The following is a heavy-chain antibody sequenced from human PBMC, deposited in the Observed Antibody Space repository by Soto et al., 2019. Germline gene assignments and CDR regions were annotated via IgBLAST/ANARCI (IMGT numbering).Heavy chain of an antibody. CDR2: IWYDGSNK. Sequence: GGSLRLSCAASGFTFSSYGMHWVRQAPGKGLEWVAVIWYDGSNKYYADSVKGRFTISRDNSKNTLYLQMNSLRAEDTAVYYCASGGKDSSIAARPDYYYGMDVWGQGTTVTVSS. CDR3: ASGGKDSSIAARPDYYYGMDV. CDR1: GFTFSSYG. V-gene: IGHV3-33*01. D-gene: IGHD6-6*01. J-gene: IGHJ6*02.